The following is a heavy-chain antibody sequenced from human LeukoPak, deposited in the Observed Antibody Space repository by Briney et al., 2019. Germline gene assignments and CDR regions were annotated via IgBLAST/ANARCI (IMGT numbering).Heavy chain of an antibody. V-gene: IGHV3-74*01. Sequence: GGSLRLSCAASGMTFSDHWMHWVRQVPGKGLVWVSLIKTDGRTTIYADFVKGRFTISRDNGKSTLYPQMNSLRAEDTAIYYCTTGPSYGYEWWGQGTVVTVSS. CDR3: TTGPSYGYEW. J-gene: IGHJ1*01. D-gene: IGHD3-16*01. CDR2: IKTDGRTT. CDR1: GMTFSDHW.